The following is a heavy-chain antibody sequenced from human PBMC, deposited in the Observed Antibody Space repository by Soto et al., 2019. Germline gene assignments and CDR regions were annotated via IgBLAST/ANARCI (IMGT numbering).Heavy chain of an antibody. CDR1: GGSISSYY. CDR3: ARHSIVTTVDYFDY. CDR2: IYYSGST. D-gene: IGHD4-17*01. V-gene: IGHV4-59*08. Sequence: PSETLSLTCTVSGGSISSYYWSWIRQPPGKGLEWIGYIYYSGSTNYNPSLKSRVTISVDTSKNQFSLKLSSVTAADTAVYYCARHSIVTTVDYFDYWGQGTLVTVSS. J-gene: IGHJ4*02.